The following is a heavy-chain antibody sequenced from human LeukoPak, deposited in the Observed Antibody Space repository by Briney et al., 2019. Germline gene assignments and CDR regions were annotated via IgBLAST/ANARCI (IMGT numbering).Heavy chain of an antibody. J-gene: IGHJ4*02. CDR3: AKGSGSGWWKGYYFDY. V-gene: IGHV3-23*01. Sequence: GGSLRLSCAASDFTFSSSGMTWVRQAPGKGLEWVSTVSSSGENTYYADSVKGRFTISRDNSKNTLYLQMNSLRAEDTAVYYCAKGSGSGWWKGYYFDYWGQGTLVTVSS. D-gene: IGHD6-19*01. CDR2: VSSSGENT. CDR1: DFTFSSSG.